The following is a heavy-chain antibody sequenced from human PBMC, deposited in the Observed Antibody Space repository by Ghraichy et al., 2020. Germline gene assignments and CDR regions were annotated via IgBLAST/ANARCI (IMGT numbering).Heavy chain of an antibody. J-gene: IGHJ6*02. V-gene: IGHV3-21*01. CDR3: SRGGGAGTPVLYHMDV. Sequence: GESLNISCVASGLMFSPNTMNWVRQAPGKGLEWVSSISSSTRYIYYADSVKGRFNISRDNAQNSLYLQMNSLRAEDTAVYYCSRGGGAGTPVLYHMDVWGLGTTVTVSS. D-gene: IGHD6-19*01. CDR2: ISSSTRYI. CDR1: GLMFSPNT.